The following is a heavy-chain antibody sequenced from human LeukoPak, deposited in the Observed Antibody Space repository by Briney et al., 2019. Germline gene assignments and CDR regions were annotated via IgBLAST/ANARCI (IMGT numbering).Heavy chain of an antibody. CDR1: GGSISSYH. J-gene: IGHJ3*02. D-gene: IGHD2-15*01. CDR2: IYYSGST. Sequence: PSETLSLTCTVSGGSISSYHWSWIRQPPGKGLEWIGYIYYSGSTNYNPSLKSRVTISVDTSKNQFSLKLSSVTAADTAVYYCAREYCSGGSCWGGAFDIWGQGTMVTVSS. CDR3: AREYCSGGSCWGGAFDI. V-gene: IGHV4-59*01.